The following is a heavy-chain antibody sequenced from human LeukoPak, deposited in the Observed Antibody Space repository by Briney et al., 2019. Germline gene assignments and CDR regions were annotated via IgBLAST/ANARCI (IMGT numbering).Heavy chain of an antibody. V-gene: IGHV4-34*01. CDR3: ARVWRGYCSGGSCYGGAFDI. CDR1: GGSFSGYY. CDR2: INHSGST. Sequence: SETLSLTCAVYGGSFSGYYWSWIRQPPGKGLEWIGEINHSGSTNYNPSLKSRVTISVDTSKNQFSLKLSSVTAADTAVYYCARVWRGYCSGGSCYGGAFDIWGQGTMVTVSS. D-gene: IGHD2-15*01. J-gene: IGHJ3*02.